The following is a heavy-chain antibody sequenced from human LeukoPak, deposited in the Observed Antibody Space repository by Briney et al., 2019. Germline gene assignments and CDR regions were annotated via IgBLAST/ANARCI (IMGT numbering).Heavy chain of an antibody. D-gene: IGHD2-2*01. CDR2: IYYSGST. CDR1: GGSISSSSYY. Sequence: PSETLSLTCTVSGGSISSSSYYWGWIRQPPGKGLEWIGGIYYSGSTYYNPSLKSRVTISVDTSKNQFSLKLSSVTAADTAVYYCARGVEYQLLLEYYFDYWGQGTLVTVSS. J-gene: IGHJ4*02. V-gene: IGHV4-39*01. CDR3: ARGVEYQLLLEYYFDY.